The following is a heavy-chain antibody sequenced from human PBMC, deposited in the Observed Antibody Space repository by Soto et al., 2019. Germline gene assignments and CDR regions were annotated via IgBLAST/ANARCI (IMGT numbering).Heavy chain of an antibody. V-gene: IGHV1-69*13. D-gene: IGHD3-3*01. CDR1: GGTFSSYA. CDR2: IIPIFGTA. Sequence: SVKVSCKASGGTFSSYAISWVRQAPGQGLEWMGGIIPIFGTANYAQKFQGRVTITADGSTSTAYMELSSLRSEDTAVYYCARDLEIFGVVMGIDPWGQGTPVTVSS. CDR3: ARDLEIFGVVMGIDP. J-gene: IGHJ5*02.